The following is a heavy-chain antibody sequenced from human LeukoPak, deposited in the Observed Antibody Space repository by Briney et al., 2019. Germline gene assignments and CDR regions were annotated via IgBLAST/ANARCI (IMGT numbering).Heavy chain of an antibody. CDR3: ARRYSSSSYNWFDP. Sequence: SETLSLTCTVSGGSVSSGSYYWSWIRQPPGKGLEWIGYIYYSGSTNYNPSLKSRVTISVDTSKNQFSLKLSSVTAADTAVYYCARRYSSSSYNWFDPWGQGTLVTVSS. D-gene: IGHD6-13*01. V-gene: IGHV4-61*01. J-gene: IGHJ5*02. CDR1: GGSVSSGSYY. CDR2: IYYSGST.